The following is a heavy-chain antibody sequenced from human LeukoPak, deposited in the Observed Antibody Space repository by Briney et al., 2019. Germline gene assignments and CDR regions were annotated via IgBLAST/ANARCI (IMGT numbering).Heavy chain of an antibody. CDR1: GFSLSTSGMC. Sequence: SGPALVNPTQPLTLTCTFSGFSLSTSGMCVSWIRQPPGKALEWLARIDWDDDKYYSPSLKTRLTISKDTSKNQVVLTMTNMDPVDTATYYCARILPYCSGGSCYLPDYWGQGTLVTVSS. CDR3: ARILPYCSGGSCYLPDY. V-gene: IGHV2-70*11. D-gene: IGHD2-15*01. J-gene: IGHJ4*02. CDR2: IDWDDDK.